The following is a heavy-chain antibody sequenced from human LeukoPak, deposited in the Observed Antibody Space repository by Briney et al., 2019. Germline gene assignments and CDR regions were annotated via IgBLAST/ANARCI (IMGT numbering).Heavy chain of an antibody. Sequence: GGSLRLSCATSGFHFTNYAMSWGRQAPGKGLEWVSALSGSGSSTYYADSVKGRFTIYRETSNNTLYLQMSSLRVEDTALYYCAKAPLRFLDHYYYIDVWGKGTTVTV. J-gene: IGHJ6*03. V-gene: IGHV3-23*01. CDR1: GFHFTNYA. CDR2: LSGSGSST. D-gene: IGHD4-17*01. CDR3: AKAPLRFLDHYYYIDV.